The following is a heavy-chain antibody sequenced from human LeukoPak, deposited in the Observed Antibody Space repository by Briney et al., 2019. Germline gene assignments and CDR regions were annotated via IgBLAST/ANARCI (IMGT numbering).Heavy chain of an antibody. Sequence: GGSLRLSCAASGFSFSGYWMSWVRQAPGKGLEWVANIKYDGTMKFYLDSVKGRFTISRDNAKNLLYLQMNSLRADDTAVYYCATSDGSSANDWGQGTLVTVSS. J-gene: IGHJ4*02. CDR3: ATSDGSSAND. V-gene: IGHV3-7*01. CDR2: IKYDGTMK. CDR1: GFSFSGYW. D-gene: IGHD2-2*01.